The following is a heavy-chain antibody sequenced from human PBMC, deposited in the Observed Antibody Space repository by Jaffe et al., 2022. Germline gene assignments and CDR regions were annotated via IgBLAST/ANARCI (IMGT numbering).Heavy chain of an antibody. D-gene: IGHD2-21*01. J-gene: IGHJ4*02. V-gene: IGHV3-11*01. CDR3: ARALWQFDY. Sequence: QVQLVESGGGLVKPGGSLRLSCEASGFTFTKYYMAWIRQAPGKGLEWVSYISSTGTTIFYADSVKGRFTISRDNAKNLVYLQMDSLRADDTAVYFCARALWQFDYWGQGTLVTVSA. CDR1: GFTFTKYY. CDR2: ISSTGTTI.